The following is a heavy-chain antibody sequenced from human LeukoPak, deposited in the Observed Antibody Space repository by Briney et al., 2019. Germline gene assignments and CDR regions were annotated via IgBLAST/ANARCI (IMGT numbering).Heavy chain of an antibody. D-gene: IGHD5-18*01. Sequence: PGGSLRLSCAASGFTFSSYGMHWVRQAPGKGLEWVAFIRYDGSNKYYADSVKGRFTISRDNSKNTLYLQMNSLRAEDTAVYYCAREIYSYGHRLFDYWGQGTLVTVSS. J-gene: IGHJ4*02. V-gene: IGHV3-30*02. CDR2: IRYDGSNK. CDR1: GFTFSSYG. CDR3: AREIYSYGHRLFDY.